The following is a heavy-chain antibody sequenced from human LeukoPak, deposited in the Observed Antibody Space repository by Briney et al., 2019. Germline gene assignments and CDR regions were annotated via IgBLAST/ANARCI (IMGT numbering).Heavy chain of an antibody. J-gene: IGHJ4*02. Sequence: SETLPLTCAVYGGSFSGYYWSWIRQPPGKGLEWIGSIYYSGSTYYNPSLKSRVTISVDTSKNQFSLKLSSVTAADTAVYYCATNGGGYNFYFDYWGQGTLVTVSS. CDR3: ATNGGGYNFYFDY. D-gene: IGHD5-24*01. V-gene: IGHV4-34*01. CDR1: GGSFSGYY. CDR2: IYYSGST.